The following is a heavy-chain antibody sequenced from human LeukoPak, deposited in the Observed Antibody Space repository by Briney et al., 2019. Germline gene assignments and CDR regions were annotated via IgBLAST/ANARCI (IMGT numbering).Heavy chain of an antibody. CDR2: IIPIFGTA. CDR3: ARDRGSIVVVTALDY. CDR1: GGTFSSYA. D-gene: IGHD2-21*02. V-gene: IGHV1-69*13. Sequence: GASVKVSCKASGGTFSSYAISWVRQAPGQGLEWMGGIIPIFGTANYAQKFQGSVTITADESTSTAYMELSSLRSEDTAVYYCARDRGSIVVVTALDYWGQGTLVTVSS. J-gene: IGHJ4*02.